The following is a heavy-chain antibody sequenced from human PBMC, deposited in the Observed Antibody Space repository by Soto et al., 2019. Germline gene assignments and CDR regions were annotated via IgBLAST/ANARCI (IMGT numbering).Heavy chain of an antibody. J-gene: IGHJ3*02. D-gene: IGHD3-22*01. CDR3: ARGYYDSNGQSNTFDI. CDR2: VYYSGST. CDR1: GASIRSAY. Sequence: SETLSLTCTVSGASIRSAYWSWIRQSPGKGLEWIGYVYYSGSTKYNPSLKSRVTISVDTSKNQFSLKLSSVTAADTAVYYCARGYYDSNGQSNTFDIWGQGPMVT. V-gene: IGHV4-59*01.